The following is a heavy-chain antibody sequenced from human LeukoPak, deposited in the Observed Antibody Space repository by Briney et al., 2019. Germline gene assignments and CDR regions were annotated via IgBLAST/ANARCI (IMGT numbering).Heavy chain of an antibody. V-gene: IGHV3-74*01. CDR3: ARVGDSGSDAFDI. D-gene: IGHD5-12*01. CDR1: GFTFSSYW. Sequence: GGPLRLSCAASGFTFSSYWMHWVRQAPGKGLVWVSRINSDGSSTSYADSVKGRFTISRDNAKNTLYLQMNSLRAEDTAVYYCARVGDSGSDAFDIWGQGTMVTVSS. J-gene: IGHJ3*02. CDR2: INSDGSST.